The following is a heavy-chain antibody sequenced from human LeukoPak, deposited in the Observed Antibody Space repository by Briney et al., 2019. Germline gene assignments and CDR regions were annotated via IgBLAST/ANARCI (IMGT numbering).Heavy chain of an antibody. Sequence: PSETLSLTCTVSGGSISSSSYYWGWIRQPPGKGLEWIGSIYYSGSTYYNPSLKSRVTISVDTSKNQFSLKLSSVTAADTAVYYCARAHGWGYYFDYWGQGTLVTVSS. CDR1: GGSISSSSYY. J-gene: IGHJ4*02. CDR3: ARAHGWGYYFDY. CDR2: IYYSGST. V-gene: IGHV4-39*07. D-gene: IGHD3-10*01.